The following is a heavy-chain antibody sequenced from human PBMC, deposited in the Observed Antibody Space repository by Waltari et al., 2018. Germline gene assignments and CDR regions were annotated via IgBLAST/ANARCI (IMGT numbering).Heavy chain of an antibody. Sequence: QLQLQESGPGLVKPSETLSLPCTVSVGSISSSSYYWGWIRQPPGKGLEWIGSIYYSGSTYYNPSLKSRVTISVDTSKNQFSLKLSSVTAADTAVYFCGIAVAGYYFDYWGQGTLVTVSS. CDR1: VGSISSSSYY. CDR3: GIAVAGYYFDY. D-gene: IGHD6-19*01. J-gene: IGHJ4*02. CDR2: IYYSGST. V-gene: IGHV4-39*01.